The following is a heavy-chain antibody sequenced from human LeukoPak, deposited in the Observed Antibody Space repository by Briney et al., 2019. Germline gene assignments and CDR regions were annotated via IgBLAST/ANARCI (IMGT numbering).Heavy chain of an antibody. CDR2: ISGSGDRT. CDR3: AKDRSFWSGPPGLYYMDV. V-gene: IGHV3-23*01. D-gene: IGHD3-3*01. J-gene: IGHJ6*03. Sequence: GSLRLSCAASGFTFGRLAMSWVRQAPGKGLEWVSDISGSGDRTDYADSVKGRFTISRDNAKNTLYLQMNSLRAEDTAVYYCAKDRSFWSGPPGLYYMDVWGKGTTVTVSS. CDR1: GFTFGRLA.